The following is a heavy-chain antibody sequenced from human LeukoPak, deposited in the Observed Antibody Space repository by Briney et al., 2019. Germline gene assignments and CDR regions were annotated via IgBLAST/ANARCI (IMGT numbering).Heavy chain of an antibody. Sequence: ASVKVSCKASGGTFSSYAISWVRQAPGQGLEWMGGIIPIFGTANYAQKFQGRVTITTDESTSTAYMELSSLRSEDTAVYYCASRYYDFWSGYYNNYYYYMDVCGKGTTVTVSS. CDR2: IIPIFGTA. CDR3: ASRYYDFWSGYYNNYYYYMDV. CDR1: GGTFSSYA. J-gene: IGHJ6*03. V-gene: IGHV1-69*05. D-gene: IGHD3-3*01.